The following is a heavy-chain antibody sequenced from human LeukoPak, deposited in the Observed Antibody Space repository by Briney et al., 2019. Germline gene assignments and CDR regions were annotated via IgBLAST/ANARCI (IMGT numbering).Heavy chain of an antibody. Sequence: PGGSLRLSCAASGFTFSSYAMSWVRQAPGKGLAWVSGISGSGSSTYYADSVKGRFTISRDNSKNTLYLQMNSLRAEDTAVYYCARVQASYYDFWSGYYYFDYWGQGTLVTVSS. V-gene: IGHV3-23*01. CDR1: GFTFSSYA. D-gene: IGHD3-3*01. CDR3: ARVQASYYDFWSGYYYFDY. J-gene: IGHJ4*02. CDR2: ISGSGSST.